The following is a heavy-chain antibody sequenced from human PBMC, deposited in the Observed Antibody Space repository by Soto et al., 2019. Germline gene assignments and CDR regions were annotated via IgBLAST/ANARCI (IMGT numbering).Heavy chain of an antibody. CDR1: GGNFTSYV. Sequence: QVQLVQSGAEVKKPGSSVKVSCKASGGNFTSYVISWVRQAPGQGLEWMGNIIPIYGTANYLQKFLGRVTISAVESTSTVFMELSRLKSEETAVYYCARDVPKRYAYGLQGFVPWGPANVVSVSS. J-gene: IGHJ5*02. D-gene: IGHD3-10*01. CDR3: ARDVPKRYAYGLQGFVP. V-gene: IGHV1-69*18. CDR2: IIPIYGTA.